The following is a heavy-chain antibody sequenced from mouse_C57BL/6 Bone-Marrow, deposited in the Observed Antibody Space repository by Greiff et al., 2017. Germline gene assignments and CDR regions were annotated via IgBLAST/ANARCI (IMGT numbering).Heavy chain of an antibody. J-gene: IGHJ4*01. CDR3: ARGGLWDDYAMDY. V-gene: IGHV1-64*01. CDR1: GYTFTSYW. Sequence: QVQLKQPGAELVKPGASVKLSCKASGYTFTSYWMHWVKQRPGQGLEWIGMIHPNSGSTNYNEKFKSKATLTVDKSSSTAYMQLSSLTSEDSAVYYCARGGLWDDYAMDYWGQGTSVTVSS. CDR2: IHPNSGST. D-gene: IGHD4-1*01.